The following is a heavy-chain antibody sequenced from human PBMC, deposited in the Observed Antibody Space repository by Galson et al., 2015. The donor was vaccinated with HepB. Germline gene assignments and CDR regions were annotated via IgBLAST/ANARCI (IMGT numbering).Heavy chain of an antibody. CDR3: AKGRIGLLGDGYNPPLRDY. D-gene: IGHD5-24*01. J-gene: IGHJ4*02. V-gene: IGHV3-23*01. CDR2: ISSSGGST. CDR1: GFTFSNYA. Sequence: SLRLSCAASGFTFSNYAMSWVRQAPGKGPEGVSGISSSGGSTYYADSVKGRFTISRDNSKNTLSLQMSSLRAEDTAKYFCAKGRIGLLGDGYNPPLRDYWGQGTLVSVSS.